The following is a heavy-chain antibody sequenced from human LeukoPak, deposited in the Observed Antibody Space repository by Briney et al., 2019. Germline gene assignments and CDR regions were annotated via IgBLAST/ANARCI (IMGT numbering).Heavy chain of an antibody. CDR2: INQDGSKK. CDR3: AKGSRLDCYDY. J-gene: IGHJ4*02. V-gene: IGHV3-7*03. D-gene: IGHD1-1*01. CDR1: GFTISTYW. Sequence: PGGSLRLSCTASGFTISTYWMSWVRQAPGKGLEWVANINQDGSKKYYVDSVKGRFTISRDNSKNTVYLQVTSLRVGDTATYFCAKGSRLDCYDYWGQGTLVTVSS.